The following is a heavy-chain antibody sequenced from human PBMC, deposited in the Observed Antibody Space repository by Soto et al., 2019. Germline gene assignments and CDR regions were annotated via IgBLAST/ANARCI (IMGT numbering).Heavy chain of an antibody. Sequence: VASVKVSCKASGYTFTAYYIHWVRQAPGQGLEWVGWMNPNNGDSKYAQKFQGRVSMTWDMSITTAYLTLTSLRSDDTAIFYCERDRVAATRPRIGTWGQGTLVTVSS. D-gene: IGHD2-15*01. V-gene: IGHV1-2*02. J-gene: IGHJ5*02. CDR1: GYTFTAYY. CDR2: MNPNNGDS. CDR3: ERDRVAATRPRIGT.